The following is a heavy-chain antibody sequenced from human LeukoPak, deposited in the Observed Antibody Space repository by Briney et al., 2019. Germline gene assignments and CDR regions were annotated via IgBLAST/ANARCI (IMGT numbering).Heavy chain of an antibody. CDR1: GYTFTSYA. Sequence: ASVKVSCKASGYTFTSYAMHWVRQAPGQRLEWMGWINAGNGNTKYSQKFQGRVTITRDTSASTAYMELSSLRSEDTAVYYCARGVSITGTTLYYWGQGTLVTVSS. J-gene: IGHJ4*02. V-gene: IGHV1-3*01. D-gene: IGHD1-7*01. CDR2: INAGNGNT. CDR3: ARGVSITGTTLYY.